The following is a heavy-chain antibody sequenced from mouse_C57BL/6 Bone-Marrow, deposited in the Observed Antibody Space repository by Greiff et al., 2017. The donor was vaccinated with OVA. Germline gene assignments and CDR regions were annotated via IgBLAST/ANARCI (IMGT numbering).Heavy chain of an antibody. J-gene: IGHJ3*01. CDR2: ISDGGSYT. CDR3: ARFPDGSFAY. V-gene: IGHV5-4*01. D-gene: IGHD2-3*01. Sequence: VQLQQSGGGLVKPGGSLKLSCAASGFTFSSYAMSWVRQTPEKRLEWVATISDGGSYTYYPDNVKGRFTISRDNAKNNLYLQMSHLKSEDTAMYYCARFPDGSFAYWGQGTLVTVSA. CDR1: GFTFSSYA.